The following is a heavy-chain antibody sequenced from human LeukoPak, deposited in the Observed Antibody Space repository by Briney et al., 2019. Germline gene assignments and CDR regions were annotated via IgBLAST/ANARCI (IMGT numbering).Heavy chain of an antibody. V-gene: IGHV1-24*01. CDR1: GYTLTELS. Sequence: WASVKVSCKVSGYTLTELSMHWLRQAPGKGLEWMGGFDPEDGETIYAQKFQGRVTITEDTSTDTAYMELSSLRSEDTAVYYCAIRDIVVVPAAIDSQYYYMDVWGKGTTVTVSS. J-gene: IGHJ6*03. CDR2: FDPEDGET. D-gene: IGHD2-2*01. CDR3: AIRDIVVVPAAIDSQYYYMDV.